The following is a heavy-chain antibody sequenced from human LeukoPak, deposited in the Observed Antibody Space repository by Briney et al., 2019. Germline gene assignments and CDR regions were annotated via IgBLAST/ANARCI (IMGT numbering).Heavy chain of an antibody. V-gene: IGHV3-64*01. D-gene: IGHD3-9*01. Sequence: PGGSLRLSCAASGFTFSSYAMHWVRQAPGKGLEYVSAISSNGGSTYYANSVKGRFTISRDNSKNTLYLQMGSLRAEDMAVYYCAGLRYDILTGFLLDYWGQGTLVTVSS. CDR1: GFTFSSYA. J-gene: IGHJ4*02. CDR2: ISSNGGST. CDR3: AGLRYDILTGFLLDY.